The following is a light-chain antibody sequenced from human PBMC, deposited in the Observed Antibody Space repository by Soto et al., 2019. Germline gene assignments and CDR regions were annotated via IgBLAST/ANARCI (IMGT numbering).Light chain of an antibody. CDR3: SSYTTSSTRV. CDR1: SSDVGIYNY. Sequence: QSALPQPASVSGSPGQSIAISCTGSSSDVGIYNYVSWYQQHPGKVPKLIIYEVTNRPSGVSNRFSGSKSGNTASLTISGLQAEDEADYYCSSYTTSSTRVFGTGTQLTVL. CDR2: EVT. J-gene: IGLJ1*01. V-gene: IGLV2-14*01.